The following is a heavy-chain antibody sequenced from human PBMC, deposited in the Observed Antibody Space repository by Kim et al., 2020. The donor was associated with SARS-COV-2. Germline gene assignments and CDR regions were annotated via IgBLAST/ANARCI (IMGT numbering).Heavy chain of an antibody. CDR3: AKAEYYYGSGSYFIDY. CDR2: ISYDGTDK. Sequence: GGSLRLSCAASGFTFSYYGMHWVRQAPGKGLEWVAVISYDGTDKYYADSVKGRFTISRDNSQNTLYLQMNSLRAEDTAVYYCAKAEYYYGSGSYFIDYWG. D-gene: IGHD3-10*01. CDR1: GFTFSYYG. V-gene: IGHV3-30*18. J-gene: IGHJ4*01.